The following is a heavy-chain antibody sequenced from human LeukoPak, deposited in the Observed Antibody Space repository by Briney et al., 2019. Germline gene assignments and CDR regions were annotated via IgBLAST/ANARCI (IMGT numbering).Heavy chain of an antibody. Sequence: GGSLRLSCAASGFTFSSYVMHWVRQAPGKGLEWVAIISYDGSNEYYADSVKGRFTISRDNSKNTLYLQMNSLRAADTAVYYCAGSWSPYDAFDIWGQGTMVSVSS. CDR2: ISYDGSNE. V-gene: IGHV3-30*04. CDR1: GFTFSSYV. CDR3: AGSWSPYDAFDI. J-gene: IGHJ3*02. D-gene: IGHD6-13*01.